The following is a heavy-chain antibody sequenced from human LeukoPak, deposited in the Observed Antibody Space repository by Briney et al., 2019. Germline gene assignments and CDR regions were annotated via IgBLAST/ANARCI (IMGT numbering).Heavy chain of an antibody. V-gene: IGHV3-7*04. D-gene: IGHD4-11*01. CDR2: IKQEGSER. J-gene: IGHJ4*02. CDR1: IFTFREYW. CDR3: ARMTTFDY. Sequence: PGGSLRLSRAASIFTFREYWVRGARHAPGKALEEVANIKQEGSERYYVDSLKGGFTISRDNAKTSLYLQMNSLRAEDTAVYFCARMTTFDYWGQGTLVTVSS.